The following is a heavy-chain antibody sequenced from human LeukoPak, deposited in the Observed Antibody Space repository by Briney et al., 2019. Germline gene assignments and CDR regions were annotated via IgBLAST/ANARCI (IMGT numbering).Heavy chain of an antibody. J-gene: IGHJ3*02. CDR1: GFTFSSYA. Sequence: GGSLRLSCAASGFTFSSYAMSWVRQAPGKGLEWVSAISGSGGSTYYADSVKGRFTISRDNSKNTLYLQMNSLRAEDTAVYYCAQTLSGSYYFDAFDIWGQGTMVTVSS. D-gene: IGHD1-26*01. CDR3: AQTLSGSYYFDAFDI. V-gene: IGHV3-23*01. CDR2: ISGSGGST.